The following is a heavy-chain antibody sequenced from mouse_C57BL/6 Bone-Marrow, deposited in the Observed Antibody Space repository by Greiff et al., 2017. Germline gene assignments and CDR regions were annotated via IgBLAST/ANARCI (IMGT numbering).Heavy chain of an antibody. CDR3: ARLDGRYFDV. CDR1: GFTFSSYG. Sequence: EVMLVESGGDLVKPGGSLKLSCAASGFTFSSYGMSWVRQTPDKRLEWVATISSGGSYTYYPDSVKGRFTISRDNAKNTLYLQMSSLKSEDTARYYCARLDGRYFDVWGTGTTVTVSS. J-gene: IGHJ1*03. D-gene: IGHD2-3*01. CDR2: ISSGGSYT. V-gene: IGHV5-6*01.